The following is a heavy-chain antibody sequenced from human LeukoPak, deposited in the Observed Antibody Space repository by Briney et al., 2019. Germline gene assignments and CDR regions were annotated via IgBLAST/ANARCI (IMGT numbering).Heavy chain of an antibody. D-gene: IGHD3-9*01. J-gene: IGHJ4*02. CDR3: AKAQDYDILTGFDY. CDR2: INWNSGSI. CDR1: GFTFDDYG. V-gene: IGHV3-20*04. Sequence: GGSLGLSCAASGFTFDDYGMTWVRQAPGKGLEWVSGINWNSGSIGYADSVKGRFTISRDNAKNSLYLQMNSLRAEDMALYYCAKAQDYDILTGFDYWGQGTLVTVSS.